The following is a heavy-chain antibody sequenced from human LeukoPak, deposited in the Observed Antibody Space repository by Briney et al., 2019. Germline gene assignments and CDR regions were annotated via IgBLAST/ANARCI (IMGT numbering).Heavy chain of an antibody. CDR3: AREIGPIQLHLWGSAFDY. CDR2: MNPNSGNT. V-gene: IGHV1-8*02. CDR1: GYTFTSYD. D-gene: IGHD5-18*01. J-gene: IGHJ4*02. Sequence: GASVKVSCKASGYTFTSYDINWVRQATGQGLEWMGWMNPNSGNTSYAQKFQGRVTMTRDTSTSTVYMKLSSLRSEDTAVYYCAREIGPIQLHLWGSAFDYWGQGTLVTVSS.